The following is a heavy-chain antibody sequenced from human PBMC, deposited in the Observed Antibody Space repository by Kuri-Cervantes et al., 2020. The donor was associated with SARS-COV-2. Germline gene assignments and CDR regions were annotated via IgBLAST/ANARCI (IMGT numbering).Heavy chain of an antibody. CDR1: GGSISSSSYY. CDR3: ARRSYYDFFTGYYIPFYMDV. Sequence: SETLSLTCTVSGGSISSSSYYWGWIRQPPGKGLEWIGSIYYSGSTYYNPSLKSRVTISVDTSKNQFPLKLTSVTAADTAVYYCARRSYYDFFTGYYIPFYMDVWGKGTTVTVSS. D-gene: IGHD3-9*01. J-gene: IGHJ6*03. CDR2: IYYSGST. V-gene: IGHV4-39*01.